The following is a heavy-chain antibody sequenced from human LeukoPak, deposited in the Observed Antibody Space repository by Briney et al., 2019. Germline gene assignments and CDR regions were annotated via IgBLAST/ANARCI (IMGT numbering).Heavy chain of an antibody. J-gene: IGHJ4*02. V-gene: IGHV1-2*02. CDR2: LNPSTGAT. CDR3: ATTFSGSYPEIDY. Sequence: ASVKVSCKASGYSFTGYFIHWVRQAPGQGLEWMGRLNPSTGATNYAQTFQGRVTMTRDTSIDTAYMEVSALSSDDTAVYYCATTFSGSYPEIDYSGQGTLVTVSS. CDR1: GYSFTGYF. D-gene: IGHD6-19*01.